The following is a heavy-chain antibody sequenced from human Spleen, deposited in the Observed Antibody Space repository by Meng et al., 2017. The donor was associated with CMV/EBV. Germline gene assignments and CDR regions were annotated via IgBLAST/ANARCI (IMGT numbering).Heavy chain of an antibody. Sequence: GESLKISCAASGFTFSSYSMNWVRQAPGKGLEWVSSISSSSSYIYYADSVKGRVTISRDNAKSSLYLQMNRLRAGDTAVYYCARERLYQPLWGDALDIWGQGTMVTVSS. CDR2: ISSSSSYI. D-gene: IGHD2-2*01. CDR1: GFTFSSYS. V-gene: IGHV3-21*01. J-gene: IGHJ3*02. CDR3: ARERLYQPLWGDALDI.